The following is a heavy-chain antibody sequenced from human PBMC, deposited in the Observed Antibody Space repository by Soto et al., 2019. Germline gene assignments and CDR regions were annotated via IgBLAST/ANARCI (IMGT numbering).Heavy chain of an antibody. CDR2: FIPRIDKI. CDR1: GGTLISFT. CDR3: ARGWVDEAFDI. V-gene: IGHV1-69*18. Sequence: QVQLVQSGPEVKKPGSSVTVSCTASGGTLISFTIYWVRQAPGQGFEWMGSFIPRIDKINYSQKFQDRVTLTADESSNTAYMELSSLTSDDAAVCYWARGWVDEAFDIWGQGTLVTISS. J-gene: IGHJ3*02. D-gene: IGHD2-15*01.